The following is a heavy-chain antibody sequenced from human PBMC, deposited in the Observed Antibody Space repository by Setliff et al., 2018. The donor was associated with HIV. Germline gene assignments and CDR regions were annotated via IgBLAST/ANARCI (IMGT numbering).Heavy chain of an antibody. CDR1: GGSFSGYY. CDR3: ARGCHPRVGAYYSGSGIYY. V-gene: IGHV4-34*01. J-gene: IGHJ4*02. Sequence: SETLSLTCAVYGGSFSGYYWSWIRQPPGKGLEWIGEINHSGSTNYNPSLKSRVTISVDTSKNQFSLKLSSVTAADTAVYYCARGCHPRVGAYYSGSGIYYWGQGTLVTVSS. D-gene: IGHD3-10*01. CDR2: INHSGST.